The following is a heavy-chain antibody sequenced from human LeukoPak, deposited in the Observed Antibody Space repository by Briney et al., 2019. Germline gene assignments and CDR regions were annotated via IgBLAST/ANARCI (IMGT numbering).Heavy chain of an antibody. D-gene: IGHD3-22*01. CDR2: ISSSSSYI. CDR3: AIDSFYYDSRGYPRGDY. J-gene: IGHJ4*02. CDR1: GFTFSSYS. V-gene: IGHV3-21*01. Sequence: PGGSLRLSCAASGFTFSSYSMNWVRQAPGKGLEWVSSISSSSSYIYYADSVKGRFTISRDNAKNSLYLQMNSLRAEDTAVYYCAIDSFYYDSRGYPRGDYWGQGTLVTVSS.